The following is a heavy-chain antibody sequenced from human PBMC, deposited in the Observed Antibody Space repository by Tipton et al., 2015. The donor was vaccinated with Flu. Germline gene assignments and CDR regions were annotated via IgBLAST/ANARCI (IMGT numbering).Heavy chain of an antibody. Sequence: TLSLTCTVSGGSISSSSYYWGWIRQPPGKGLEWIGSIYYSGSTYYNPSLKSRVTISVDTSKNQFSLKLSSVTAADTAVYYCARGGSGMTTVTNYYYYYYYMDVWGKGTTVTVSS. V-gene: IGHV4-39*01. J-gene: IGHJ6*03. CDR3: ARGGSGMTTVTNYYYYYYYMDV. CDR2: IYYSGST. D-gene: IGHD4-11*01. CDR1: GGSISSSSYY.